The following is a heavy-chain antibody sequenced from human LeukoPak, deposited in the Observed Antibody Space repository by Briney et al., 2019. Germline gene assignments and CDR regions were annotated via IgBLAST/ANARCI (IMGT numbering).Heavy chain of an antibody. V-gene: IGHV4-61*01. D-gene: IGHD2-2*02. CDR1: GYSISSGYY. CDR3: ARLYCSSTSCYKIDP. CDR2: IYYSGST. J-gene: IGHJ5*02. Sequence: SETLSLTCTVSGYSISSGYYWSWIRQPPGKGLEWIGYIYYSGSTNYNPSLKSRVTISVDTSKNQFSLKLSSVTAADTAVYYCARLYCSSTSCYKIDPWGQGTLVTVSS.